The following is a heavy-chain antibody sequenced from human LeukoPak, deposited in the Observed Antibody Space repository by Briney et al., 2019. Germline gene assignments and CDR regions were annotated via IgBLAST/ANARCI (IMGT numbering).Heavy chain of an antibody. D-gene: IGHD4-17*01. V-gene: IGHV4-59*02. J-gene: IGHJ4*02. CDR3: ARENGDYALDY. Sequence: SETLSLTCTVSGTTVSIDYWSWIRQPPGKGLEWVGSIHHSGSSKYNSSLNNRVSISLDKSKNQFSLSLTSVTVADTAVYYCARENGDYALDYWGQGTLVTVSS. CDR1: GTTVSIDY. CDR2: IHHSGSS.